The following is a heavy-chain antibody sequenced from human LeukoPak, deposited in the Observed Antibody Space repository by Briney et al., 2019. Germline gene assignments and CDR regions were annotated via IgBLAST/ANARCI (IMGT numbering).Heavy chain of an antibody. CDR3: ARDRGITVFGVVMDV. V-gene: IGHV4-4*07. CDR1: GGSISSYY. D-gene: IGHD3-3*01. Sequence: SETLSLTCTVSGGSISSYYWSWIRQPAGKGLEWIGRIYTSGSTNYNPSLKSRVTMSVDTSKNQFSLKLGSVTAADTAVYYCARDRGITVFGVVMDVWGKGTTVTVSS. J-gene: IGHJ6*04. CDR2: IYTSGST.